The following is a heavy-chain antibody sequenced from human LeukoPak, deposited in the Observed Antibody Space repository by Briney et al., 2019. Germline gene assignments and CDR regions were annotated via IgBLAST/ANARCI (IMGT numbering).Heavy chain of an antibody. J-gene: IGHJ4*02. Sequence: SETLSLTCTVSGGSISSGDYYWSWIRQPPGKGLEWIGYIYYSGSTYYNPSLKSRVTISVDTSKNQFSLKLSSVTAADTAVYYCATRYYDFWSGPAPPPHFDYWGQGTLVTVSS. D-gene: IGHD3-3*01. CDR2: IYYSGST. CDR1: GGSISSGDYY. V-gene: IGHV4-30-4*08. CDR3: ATRYYDFWSGPAPPPHFDY.